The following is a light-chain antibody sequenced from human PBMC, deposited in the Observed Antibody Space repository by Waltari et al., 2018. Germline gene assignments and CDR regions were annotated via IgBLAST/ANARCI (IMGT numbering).Light chain of an antibody. V-gene: IGKV1-39*01. CDR1: QSIRTY. CDR2: SAS. J-gene: IGKJ5*01. CDR3: QQSHSAPPT. Sequence: DIQMTQSPSSLSASVGDRVTITCRPSQSIRTYLNWYQQKPGKAPKLLIYSASTLQDGVPSSFSGSGSGTDFTLTIDSLQPEDFATYFCQQSHSAPPTFGQGTRLEI.